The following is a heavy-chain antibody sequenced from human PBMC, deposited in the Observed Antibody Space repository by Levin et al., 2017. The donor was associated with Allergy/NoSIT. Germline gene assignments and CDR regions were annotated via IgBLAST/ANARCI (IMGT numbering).Heavy chain of an antibody. CDR2: INHSGST. V-gene: IGHV4-34*01. CDR3: ARGRLAAAV. Sequence: PSETLSLTCAVYGGSFSGYYWSWIRQPPGKGLEWIGEINHSGSTNYNPSLKSRVTISVDTSKNQFSLKLSSVTAADTAVYYCARGRLAAAVWGQGTLVTVSS. CDR1: GGSFSGYY. D-gene: IGHD6-13*01. J-gene: IGHJ4*02.